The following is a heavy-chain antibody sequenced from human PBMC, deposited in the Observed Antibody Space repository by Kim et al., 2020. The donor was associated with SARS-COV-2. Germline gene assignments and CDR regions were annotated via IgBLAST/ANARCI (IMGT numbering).Heavy chain of an antibody. J-gene: IGHJ6*02. CDR1: GFTFSSYA. Sequence: GGSLRLSCVASGFTFSSYAMHWVRQAPGKWLGWVTVISYDGSNKYYIDSVKGRFTISRDNSKSTLYLQMNSLRAEDTGVYYCARDLRQWLAHTSPDYDYYGMDVGGQGTTVTVSS. D-gene: IGHD6-19*01. CDR3: ARDLRQWLAHTSPDYDYYGMDV. V-gene: IGHV3-30-3*01. CDR2: ISYDGSNK.